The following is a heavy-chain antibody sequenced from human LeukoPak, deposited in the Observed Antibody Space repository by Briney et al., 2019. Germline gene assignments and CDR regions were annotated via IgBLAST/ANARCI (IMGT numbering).Heavy chain of an antibody. D-gene: IGHD3-16*01. J-gene: IGHJ2*01. CDR2: IKQESSKA. CDR1: GFTFSGNW. CDR3: TTSIHFRSFGDFDL. V-gene: IGHV3-7*01. Sequence: GGSLSLSAAASGFTFSGNWMTWVRQAQGMGREWLANIKQESSKADYEDSVRVRFTIARYTAKNLLYLQMTTLRAEDTAEYDWTTSIHFRSFGDFDLWGRGTLVTVSS.